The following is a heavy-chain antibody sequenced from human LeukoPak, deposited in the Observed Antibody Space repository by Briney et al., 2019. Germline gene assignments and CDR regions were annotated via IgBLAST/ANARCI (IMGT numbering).Heavy chain of an antibody. CDR3: VAGGWHYFDY. CDR2: ISASGTSI. D-gene: IGHD1-14*01. Sequence: GGSLRLSCAASGLPVSNFEMNWVRQAPGKGLEWISYISASGTSIHYPDSMKGRFTISRDNAKNSLFLQVDSLRVEDTAVYYCVAGGWHYFDYWGQGTLVTVSS. J-gene: IGHJ4*02. CDR1: GLPVSNFE. V-gene: IGHV3-48*03.